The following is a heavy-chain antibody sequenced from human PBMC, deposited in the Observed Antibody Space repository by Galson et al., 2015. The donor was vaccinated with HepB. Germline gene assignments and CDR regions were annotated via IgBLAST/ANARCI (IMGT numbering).Heavy chain of an antibody. D-gene: IGHD5-24*01. Sequence: SLRLSCEASGFIFSSHGIHWVRQAPGKGLEWVAVIWCDGYNKNYADTVKGRFTIPRDNSKNKVYLQMNSLRGEDTGVYYCAKDSGDGYNWSDYWGQGTLGTVSS. CDR1: GFIFSSHG. CDR3: AKDSGDGYNWSDY. J-gene: IGHJ4*02. CDR2: IWCDGYNK. V-gene: IGHV3-33*06.